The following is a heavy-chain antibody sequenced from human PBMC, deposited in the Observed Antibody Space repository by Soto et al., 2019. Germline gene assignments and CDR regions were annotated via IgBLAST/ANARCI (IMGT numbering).Heavy chain of an antibody. CDR2: IYYSGST. D-gene: IGHD2-2*01. J-gene: IGHJ3*02. CDR3: ARGGVVVQAATILGAFDI. Sequence: SETLSLTCTVSGGSISSGGYYWSWIRQHPGKGLEWIGYIYYSGSTYYNPSLKSRVTISVDTSKNQFSLKLSSVTAADTAVYYCARGGVVVQAATILGAFDICGQGPIVTV. V-gene: IGHV4-31*03. CDR1: GGSISSGGYY.